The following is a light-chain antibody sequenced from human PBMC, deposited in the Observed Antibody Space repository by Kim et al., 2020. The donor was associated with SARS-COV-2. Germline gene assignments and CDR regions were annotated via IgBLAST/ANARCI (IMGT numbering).Light chain of an antibody. V-gene: IGLV2-23*02. CDR2: EVS. J-gene: IGLJ3*02. Sequence: GQPITISCTGTSSDVGSYNLVSWYQQHPGKAPKLMIYEVSKRPSGVSNRFSGSKSGNTASLTISGLQAEDEADYYCCSYAGSSTWVFGGGTKLTVL. CDR1: SSDVGSYNL. CDR3: CSYAGSSTWV.